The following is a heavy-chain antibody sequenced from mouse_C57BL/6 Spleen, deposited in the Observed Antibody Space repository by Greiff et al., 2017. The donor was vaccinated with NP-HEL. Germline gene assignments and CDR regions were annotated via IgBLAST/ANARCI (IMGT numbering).Heavy chain of an antibody. D-gene: IGHD4-1*01. V-gene: IGHV5-17*01. CDR1: GFTFSDYG. CDR2: ISSGSSTI. Sequence: EVKLVEPGGGLVKPGGSLKLSCAASGFTFSDYGMHWVRQAPEKGLEWVAYISSGSSTIYYADTVKGRFTISRDNAKNTLFLQMTSLRSDDTAMYYCARGGLGRAMDYWGQGTSVTVSS. J-gene: IGHJ4*01. CDR3: ARGGLGRAMDY.